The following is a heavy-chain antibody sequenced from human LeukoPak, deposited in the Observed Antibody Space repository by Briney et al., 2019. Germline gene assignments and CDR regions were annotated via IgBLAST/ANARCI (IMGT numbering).Heavy chain of an antibody. CDR1: GFTFSSYE. CDR3: AKNEDNIVVVPAAMIGGLGMDV. Sequence: PGGSLRLSCAASGFTFSSYEMNWVRQAPGKGLEWVSAISGSGGSTYYADSVKGRFTISRDNSKNTLYLQMNSLRAEDTAVYYCAKNEDNIVVVPAAMIGGLGMDVWGQGTTVTVSS. D-gene: IGHD2-2*01. CDR2: ISGSGGST. V-gene: IGHV3-23*01. J-gene: IGHJ6*02.